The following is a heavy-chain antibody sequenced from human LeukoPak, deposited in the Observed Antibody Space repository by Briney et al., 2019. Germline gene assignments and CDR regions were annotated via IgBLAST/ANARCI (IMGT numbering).Heavy chain of an antibody. Sequence: SETLSLTCTVSGGSISSYYWSWIRQPPGKGLEWIGYIYYSGSTNYNPSLKSQVTISVDTSKNQFSLKLSSVTAADTAVYYCARGLYDFWSGFFDYWGQGTLVTVSS. CDR2: IYYSGST. CDR3: ARGLYDFWSGFFDY. J-gene: IGHJ4*02. D-gene: IGHD3-3*01. V-gene: IGHV4-59*01. CDR1: GGSISSYY.